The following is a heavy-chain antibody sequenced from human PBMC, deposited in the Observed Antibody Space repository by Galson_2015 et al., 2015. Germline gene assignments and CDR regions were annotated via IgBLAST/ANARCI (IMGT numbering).Heavy chain of an antibody. CDR3: AGETFGGVNKTNAFDI. V-gene: IGHV1-69*04. J-gene: IGHJ3*02. CDR2: IIPILGIA. Sequence: SVKVSCKASGGTFSSYTISWVRQAPGQGLEWMGRIIPILGIANYAQKFQGRVTITAGKSTSTAYMELSSLRSEDTAVYYCAGETFGGVNKTNAFDIWGQGTMVTVSS. D-gene: IGHD3-16*01. CDR1: GGTFSSYT.